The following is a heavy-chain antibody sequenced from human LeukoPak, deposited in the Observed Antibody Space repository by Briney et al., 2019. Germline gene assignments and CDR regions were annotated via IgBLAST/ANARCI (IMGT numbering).Heavy chain of an antibody. J-gene: IGHJ4*02. CDR3: AIGDDYVWGSRAPNFDY. D-gene: IGHD3-16*01. V-gene: IGHV3-48*03. Sequence: PGGSLRLSCAASGFTSSSYEMNWVRQAPGKGLEWVSYISSSGSTIYYADSVKGRFTISRDNAKNSLYLQMNSLRAEDTAVYYCAIGDDYVWGSRAPNFDYWGQGTLVTVSS. CDR2: ISSSGSTI. CDR1: GFTSSSYE.